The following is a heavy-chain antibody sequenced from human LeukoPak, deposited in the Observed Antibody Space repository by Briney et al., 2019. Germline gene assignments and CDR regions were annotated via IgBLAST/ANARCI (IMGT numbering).Heavy chain of an antibody. CDR2: ISSSSSYI. Sequence: GGSLRLSCAASGFTFSSYGMHWVRQAPGKGLEWVSSISSSSSYIYYADSVKGRFTISRDNAKNSLYLQMNSLRAEDTAVYYCARDYRGMSYGDKRRLDNWFDPWGQGTLVTVSS. CDR3: ARDYRGMSYGDKRRLDNWFDP. D-gene: IGHD4-17*01. CDR1: GFTFSSYG. V-gene: IGHV3-21*01. J-gene: IGHJ5*02.